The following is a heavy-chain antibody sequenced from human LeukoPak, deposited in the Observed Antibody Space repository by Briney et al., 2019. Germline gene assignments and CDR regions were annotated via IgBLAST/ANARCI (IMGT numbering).Heavy chain of an antibody. CDR1: GYTFTSYF. CDR2: INPSGGST. CDR3: ARDSSGYSHFDY. D-gene: IGHD3-22*01. J-gene: IGHJ4*02. Sequence: ASVKVSRKASGYTFTSYFMHWVRQAPGQGLEWMGIINPSGGSTSYAQKFQGRVTMTRDTSTSTVYMELSSLRSEDTSVYYCARDSSGYSHFDYWGQGTLVTVSS. V-gene: IGHV1-46*01.